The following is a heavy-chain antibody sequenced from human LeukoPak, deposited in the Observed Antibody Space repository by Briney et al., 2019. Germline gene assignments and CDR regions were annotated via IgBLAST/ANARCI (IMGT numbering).Heavy chain of an antibody. V-gene: IGHV3-23*01. Sequence: GGSLRLSCAASGFTFSSYAMSWVRQAPGKGLEWVSAISGSGGSTYYADSVKGRFTISRDNSKNTLYLQMNSLRAEDTAVYYCAKDLTVRPYYYDSSGYYRIIYWGQGTLVTVSS. J-gene: IGHJ4*02. CDR1: GFTFSSYA. CDR3: AKDLTVRPYYYDSSGYYRIIY. CDR2: ISGSGGST. D-gene: IGHD3-22*01.